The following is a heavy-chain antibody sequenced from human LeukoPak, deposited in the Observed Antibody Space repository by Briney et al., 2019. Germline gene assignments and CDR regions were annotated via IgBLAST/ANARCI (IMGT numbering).Heavy chain of an antibody. D-gene: IGHD3/OR15-3a*01. J-gene: IGHJ3*02. CDR3: ARFRTGRAFDI. Sequence: APVKVSCKASGYTFTSYYMHWVRQAPGQGLEWMGIINPSGGSTSYAQKFQGRVTMTRDTSTSTVYMELSSLRSEDTAVYYCARFRTGRAFDIWGQGTMVTVSS. CDR1: GYTFTSYY. V-gene: IGHV1-46*01. CDR2: INPSGGST.